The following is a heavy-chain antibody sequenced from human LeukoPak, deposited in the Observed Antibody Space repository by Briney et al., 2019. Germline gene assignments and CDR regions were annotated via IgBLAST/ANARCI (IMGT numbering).Heavy chain of an antibody. J-gene: IGHJ3*02. CDR1: GFTFSSYS. V-gene: IGHV3-23*01. Sequence: PGGSLRLSCAASGFTFSSYSMNWVRQAPGKGLQWVSTISVSGENTYYADSVKGRFTISRDISKSTLYLHMNSLRAEDTALYYCAKSPTVDAAFDIWGQGTMVTVSS. D-gene: IGHD4-23*01. CDR3: AKSPTVDAAFDI. CDR2: ISVSGENT.